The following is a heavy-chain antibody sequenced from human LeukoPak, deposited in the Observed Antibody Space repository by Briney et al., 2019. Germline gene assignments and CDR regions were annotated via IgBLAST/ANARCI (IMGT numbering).Heavy chain of an antibody. CDR1: GFTFDDYG. Sequence: GGSLRLSCEAYGFTFDDYGMSWVREAAGEGLEWVAVIDWNGGRTGYAESLKGRFTISRDNAKSSLFLQMDSLRAEDTALYYCARDLHINVVTPGSTGLDSWGQGTMVTVSS. J-gene: IGHJ3*01. V-gene: IGHV3-20*04. CDR3: ARDLHINVVTPGSTGLDS. D-gene: IGHD4-23*01. CDR2: IDWNGGRT.